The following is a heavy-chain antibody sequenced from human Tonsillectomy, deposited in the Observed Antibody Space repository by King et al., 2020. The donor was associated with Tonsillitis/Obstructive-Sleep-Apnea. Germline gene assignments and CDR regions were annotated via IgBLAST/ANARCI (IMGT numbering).Heavy chain of an antibody. J-gene: IGHJ4*02. CDR2: IRSKAYGGTT. V-gene: IGHV3-49*04. Sequence: EVQLVESGGGLVQPGRSLRLSCTASGFTFGDYAMNWVRQAPGKGLEWVGFIRSKAYGGTTEYAASVKGRFTISRDDSKSIAYLHMNSLQTDDTAVYYCTRVDYVGEIFDYWGQGTLVTVSS. CDR3: TRVDYVGEIFDY. D-gene: IGHD4-17*01. CDR1: GFTFGDYA.